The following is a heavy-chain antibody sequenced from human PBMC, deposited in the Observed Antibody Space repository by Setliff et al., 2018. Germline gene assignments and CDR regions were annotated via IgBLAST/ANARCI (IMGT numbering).Heavy chain of an antibody. Sequence: LRLSCAASGFTFSSYAMNWVRQAPGKGLEWVGYIFYDGSEKYYADSVKGRFTISRDNSKNTVYLEMNNLRADDTAVYYCAGDPPRSDWRLDSWGQGTLVTVSS. CDR2: IFYDGSEK. J-gene: IGHJ4*02. CDR1: GFTFSSYA. D-gene: IGHD1-26*01. V-gene: IGHV3-33*08. CDR3: AGDPPRSDWRLDS.